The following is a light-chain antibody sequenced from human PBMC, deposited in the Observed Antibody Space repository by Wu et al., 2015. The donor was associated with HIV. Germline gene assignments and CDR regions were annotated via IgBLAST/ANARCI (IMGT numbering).Light chain of an antibody. Sequence: GERAPLLXGPVRXFTTTLAXFPTENLGPGLPRLLIYDTFKRATGIPARFSGSGSGTDFTLTISSLEPEDFAVYYCQHRSSWPLTFGQGTRLEIK. V-gene: IGKV3-11*01. CDR3: QHRSSWPLT. CDR1: RXFTTT. J-gene: IGKJ5*01. CDR2: DTF.